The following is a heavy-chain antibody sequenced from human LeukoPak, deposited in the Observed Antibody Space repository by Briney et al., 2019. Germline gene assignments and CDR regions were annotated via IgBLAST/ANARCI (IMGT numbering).Heavy chain of an antibody. CDR2: ISSSSSYI. V-gene: IGHV3-21*01. Sequence: GGSLRLSCAASGFTVSSNYMSWVRQAPGKGLEWVSSISSSSSYIYYADSVKGRFTISRDNAKNSLYLQMNSLRAEDTAVYYCARSVGATGYFDYWGQGTLVTVSS. CDR3: ARSVGATGYFDY. D-gene: IGHD1-26*01. CDR1: GFTVSSNY. J-gene: IGHJ4*02.